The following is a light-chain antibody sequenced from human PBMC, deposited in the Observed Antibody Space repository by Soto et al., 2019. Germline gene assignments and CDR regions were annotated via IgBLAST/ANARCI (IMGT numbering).Light chain of an antibody. CDR2: AAS. CDR1: QRIDTF. CDR3: QQSYKIPIT. Sequence: DIQMTQSPSSLSASVGDTVTVTFRASQRIDTFMHWYQQKAGEAPRVLIYAASSLQSRVPSRFSAHGYGTDFTLTVPGLKPEDFATFYCQQSYKIPITFGQGTRL. V-gene: IGKV1-39*01. J-gene: IGKJ5*01.